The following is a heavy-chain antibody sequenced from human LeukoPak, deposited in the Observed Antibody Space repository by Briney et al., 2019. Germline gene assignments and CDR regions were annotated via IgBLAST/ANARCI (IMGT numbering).Heavy chain of an antibody. D-gene: IGHD3-16*01. V-gene: IGHV1-46*01. J-gene: IGHJ4*02. CDR3: ARDFPAGGFDY. CDR1: GYTFTSYY. Sequence: ASVKVSCKASGYTFTSYYMHWVRQAPGQGLEWMGIINPSGGSTSSAQKFQGRVTMTRDTSTSTVYMELSSLRSEDTAVYYCARDFPAGGFDYWGQGTLVTVSS. CDR2: INPSGGST.